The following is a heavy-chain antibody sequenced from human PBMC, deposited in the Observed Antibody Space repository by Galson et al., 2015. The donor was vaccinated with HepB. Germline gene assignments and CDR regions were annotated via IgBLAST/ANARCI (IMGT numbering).Heavy chain of an antibody. D-gene: IGHD5-18*01. J-gene: IGHJ4*02. CDR2: TYYRSRWYN. Sequence: CAISGDSVSSNSAAWDWIRQSPSRGLEWLGRTYYRSRWYNDYPVSVKSRITINPDTSKNQFSLQLNSVTPEDTAVYYCAGDRDSAMVEGFDYWGQGTLVTVSS. CDR3: AGDRDSAMVEGFDY. V-gene: IGHV6-1*01. CDR1: GDSVSSNSAA.